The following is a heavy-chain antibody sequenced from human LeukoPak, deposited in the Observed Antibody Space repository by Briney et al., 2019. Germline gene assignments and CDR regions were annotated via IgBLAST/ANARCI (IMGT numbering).Heavy chain of an antibody. J-gene: IGHJ4*02. D-gene: IGHD3-16*01. CDR3: ARQTHLTTSLWGY. CDR2: IYPGDSDT. Sequence: GESLKISCKGFGYSFTSYWIGWVRQMPGKGLEWMGIIYPGDSDTRYSPSFQGQVTISADKSISTAYLQWSSLKASDTAMYYCARQTHLTTSLWGYWGQGTLVTVSS. V-gene: IGHV5-51*01. CDR1: GYSFTSYW.